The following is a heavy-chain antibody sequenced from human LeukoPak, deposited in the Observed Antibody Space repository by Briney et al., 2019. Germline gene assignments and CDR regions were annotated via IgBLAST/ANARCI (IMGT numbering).Heavy chain of an antibody. Sequence: SGPTLVKPTQTLTLTCTFSGFSLSTSAVAVAWVRQPPGKALEWLALLYWDDDTRYSPSLKSRLSITKDTFKNQVFLTMTNMDPVDAATYCCAHHYRGNFYNPHYGSMDFVYWGQGTLVTVSS. CDR3: AHHYRGNFYNPHYGSMDFVY. CDR1: GFSLSTSAVA. CDR2: LYWDDDT. D-gene: IGHD4-23*01. V-gene: IGHV2-5*02. J-gene: IGHJ4*02.